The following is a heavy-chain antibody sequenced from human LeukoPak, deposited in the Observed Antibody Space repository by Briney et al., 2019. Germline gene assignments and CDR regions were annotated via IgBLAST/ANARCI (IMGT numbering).Heavy chain of an antibody. CDR3: ARDSVNSYGYYFDY. CDR1: GFTFISYS. J-gene: IGHJ4*02. D-gene: IGHD5-18*01. Sequence: PGGSLRLSCAASGFTFISYSMNWVRQAPGKGLEWVSSISSSSSYIYYADSVKGRFTISRDNAKNSLYLQMSSLRAEDTAVYYCARDSVNSYGYYFDYWGQGTLVTVSS. V-gene: IGHV3-21*01. CDR2: ISSSSSYI.